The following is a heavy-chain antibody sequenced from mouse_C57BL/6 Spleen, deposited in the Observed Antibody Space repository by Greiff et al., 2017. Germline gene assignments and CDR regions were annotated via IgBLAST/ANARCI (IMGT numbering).Heavy chain of an antibody. CDR3: ARRCYDYDRPWVGY. Sequence: EVQLQQSGPELVKPGASVKIPCKASGYTFTDYNMAWVKQSHGKSLEWIGDITPNNGCTIYNQKFKGKATLTVDKSSSTAHMELRSLKSEDTAVYYCARRCYDYDRPWVGYRGQGTLVTVSA. CDR2: ITPNNGCT. V-gene: IGHV1-18*01. J-gene: IGHJ3*01. D-gene: IGHD2-4*01. CDR1: GYTFTDYN.